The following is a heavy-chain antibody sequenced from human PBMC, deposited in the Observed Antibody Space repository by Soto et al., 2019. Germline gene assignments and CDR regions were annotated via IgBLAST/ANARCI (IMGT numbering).Heavy chain of an antibody. J-gene: IGHJ4*02. CDR3: ARDGDDILTGYHPLPLYYFDY. Sequence: ASVKVSCKASGYTFTSYAMHWVRQAPGHRLEWMGWINAGNGNTKYSQKFQGRVTITRDTSASTAYMELNSLRAEDTAVYYCARDGDDILTGYHPLPLYYFDYWGQGTLVTVSS. CDR2: INAGNGNT. CDR1: GYTFTSYA. D-gene: IGHD3-9*01. V-gene: IGHV1-3*01.